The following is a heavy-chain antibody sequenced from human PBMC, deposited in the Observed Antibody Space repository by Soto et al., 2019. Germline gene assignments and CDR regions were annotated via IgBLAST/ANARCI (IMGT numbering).Heavy chain of an antibody. J-gene: IGHJ6*02. D-gene: IGHD3-9*01. CDR1: GFTFSSYS. V-gene: IGHV3-48*01. CDR2: ISSSSSTI. Sequence: PGGSLRLSCAASGFTFSSYSMNWARQAPGKGLEWVSYISSSSSTIYYADSVTGRFTISRDNAKNSLYPQMNSLRAEDTAVYYCARDLSYYDILTGKNYYYGMEVWGQGSTVTVAS. CDR3: ARDLSYYDILTGKNYYYGMEV.